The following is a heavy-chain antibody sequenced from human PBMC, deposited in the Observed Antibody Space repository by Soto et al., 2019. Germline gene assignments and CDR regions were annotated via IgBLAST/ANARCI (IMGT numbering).Heavy chain of an antibody. V-gene: IGHV3-23*01. J-gene: IGHJ4*02. CDR2: LSTSGGST. CDR1: GFTFSRYA. Sequence: EEQLLESGGGLVQPGEPLRLSCAASGFTFSRYAMNWVRQAPGKGLEWISGLSTSGGSTYYADSVKGRFTISRDNSRNILYLQMNSLRVEDPAIYFCAKDLHPVFLTGPPLDCGGRGTLVPVSS. D-gene: IGHD3-9*01. CDR3: AKDLHPVFLTGPPLDC.